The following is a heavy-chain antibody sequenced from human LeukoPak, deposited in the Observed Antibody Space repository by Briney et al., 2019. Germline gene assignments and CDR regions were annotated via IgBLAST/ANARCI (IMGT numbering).Heavy chain of an antibody. CDR2: IYSGDNT. V-gene: IGHV3-66*01. Sequence: GGSLRLSCAASGFTVSNNYMSWVRQAPGKGLEWVSVIYSGDNTYYADSVKGRFTISRDNSKNTLYLQMNSLRAEDTAVYYCAKAGLSSSYGYYYYMDVWGKGTTVTVSS. CDR1: GFTVSNNY. J-gene: IGHJ6*03. CDR3: AKAGLSSSYGYYYYMDV. D-gene: IGHD6-13*01.